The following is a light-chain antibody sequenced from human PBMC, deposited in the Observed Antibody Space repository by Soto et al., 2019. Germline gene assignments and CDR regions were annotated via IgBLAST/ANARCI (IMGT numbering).Light chain of an antibody. J-gene: IGLJ2*01. CDR3: AVWDDNLNGVV. Sequence: QSVLTQPPSVSEAPRQRVTISCSGSRANIGNNAVNWYQQLPGKAPKLLIYYDDLLSSGVSDRFSGSKSGTSASLAVSGLQSEDEAEYYCAVWDDNLNGVVFGGGTKLTVL. CDR1: RANIGNNA. V-gene: IGLV1-36*01. CDR2: YDD.